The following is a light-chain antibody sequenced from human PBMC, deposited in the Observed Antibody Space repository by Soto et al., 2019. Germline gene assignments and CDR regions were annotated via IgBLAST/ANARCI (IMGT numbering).Light chain of an antibody. V-gene: IGLV1-40*01. CDR2: GNS. CDR3: QSYDSSLSGSV. Sequence: QSVLTQPPSVSGAPGQRVTVSCTGSNSNIGAGYDVHWYQQLPGTAPKLLIYGNSNRPSGVPDRFSGSKSGTSASLVITGLQAEDEADYYCQSYDSSLSGSVFGGGTKVTVL. CDR1: NSNIGAGYD. J-gene: IGLJ3*02.